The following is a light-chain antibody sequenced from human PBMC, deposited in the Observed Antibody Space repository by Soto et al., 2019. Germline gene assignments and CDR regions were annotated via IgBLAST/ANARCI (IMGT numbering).Light chain of an antibody. CDR1: SSNIGAGYD. CDR3: QSYDIRLKVV. Sequence: QSALTQPPSVSGAPGQRLTFSCAGTSSNIGAGYDVHWYQHVPGAAPKLLIYGNTNRPSGVPDRFSASKSGTSASLTITGLQAEDEADYYCQSYDIRLKVVFGGGTKLTVL. J-gene: IGLJ3*02. V-gene: IGLV1-40*01. CDR2: GNT.